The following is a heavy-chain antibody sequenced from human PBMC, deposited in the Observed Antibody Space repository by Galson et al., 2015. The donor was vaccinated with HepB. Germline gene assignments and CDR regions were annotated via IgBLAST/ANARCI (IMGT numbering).Heavy chain of an antibody. CDR3: ARDKRVSRGMDV. CDR2: IKQDGSEK. Sequence: SLRLSCAASGFTFSSYEMNWVRQAPGKGLEWVANIKQDGSEKYYVDSVKGRFTISRDNAKNSLYLQMNSLRAEDTAVYYCARDKRVSRGMDVWGQGTTVTVSS. CDR1: GFTFSSYE. J-gene: IGHJ6*02. D-gene: IGHD6-13*01. V-gene: IGHV3-7*03.